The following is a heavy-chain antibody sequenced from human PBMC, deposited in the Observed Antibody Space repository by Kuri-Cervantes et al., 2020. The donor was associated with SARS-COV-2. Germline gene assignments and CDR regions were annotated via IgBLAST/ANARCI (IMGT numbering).Heavy chain of an antibody. V-gene: IGHV3-7*03. CDR3: ARFVIGRAISTAGPGFFDY. CDR1: RLPFSSYW. D-gene: IGHD6-13*01. CDR2: IKEDGSER. Sequence: ETLSLTCAASRLPFSSYWMSWVRQAPGKGLEWVANIKEDGSERYYVDSVKGRFTISRDNAKNSLYLQMNNLRAEDTAVYYCARFVIGRAISTAGPGFFDYWGQGTLVTVSS. J-gene: IGHJ4*02.